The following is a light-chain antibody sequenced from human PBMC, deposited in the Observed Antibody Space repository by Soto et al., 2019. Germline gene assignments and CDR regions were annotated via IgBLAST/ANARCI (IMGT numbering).Light chain of an antibody. CDR1: RSNIGSNT. J-gene: IGLJ2*01. CDR2: SNN. V-gene: IGLV1-44*01. Sequence: QPVLTQPPSASGTPGQRVTISCSGRRSNIGSNTVSWYQQLPGTAPKLLMYSNNERPSGVPDRFSGSKSGTSASLAISGLQSEDEADYYCAAWDDSLNGVVFGGGTQLTVL. CDR3: AAWDDSLNGVV.